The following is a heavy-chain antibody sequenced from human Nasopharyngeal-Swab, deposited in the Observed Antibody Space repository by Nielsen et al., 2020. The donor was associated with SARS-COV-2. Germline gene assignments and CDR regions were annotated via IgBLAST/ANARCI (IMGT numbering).Heavy chain of an antibody. Sequence: GGSLRLSCVASGFTFSDYYMSWIRQAPGKGLEWVSYISSSSSYTNYADSVKGRFTISRDNAKNSLYLQMNSLRAEDTAVYYCATSLQKDYFDYWGQGTLVTVSS. CDR2: ISSSSSYT. CDR3: ATSLQKDYFDY. J-gene: IGHJ4*02. V-gene: IGHV3-11*03. CDR1: GFTFSDYY. D-gene: IGHD3-10*01.